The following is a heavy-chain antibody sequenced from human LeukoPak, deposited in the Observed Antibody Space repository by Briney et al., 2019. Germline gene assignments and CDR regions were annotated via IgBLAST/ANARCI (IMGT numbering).Heavy chain of an antibody. D-gene: IGHD1-26*01. CDR2: LYSGCST. CDR3: ASSGNYYPYLLDY. Sequence: GGSLRLSCAASEFIVSSNYMSGVRQAPGKGLEYDSVLYSGCSTYYADSVKGRFTISRDNSKNTLYLQMNSLRAEDTAVYYCASSGNYYPYLLDYWGQGTLVTVSS. V-gene: IGHV3-53*01. J-gene: IGHJ4*02. CDR1: EFIVSSNY.